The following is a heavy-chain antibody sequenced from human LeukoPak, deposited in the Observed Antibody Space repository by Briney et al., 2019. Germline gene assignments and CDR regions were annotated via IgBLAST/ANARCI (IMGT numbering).Heavy chain of an antibody. Sequence: GGSLRLSCAASGFTFSSYSMNWVRQAPGRGLEWVSSISSSSNYIYYVDSVKGRFTISKDNAKNSLFLQMNSLRAEDTAVYFCARSKPWGYCSGGSCYPTYYYYYYMDVWGKGTTVTVSS. V-gene: IGHV3-21*01. CDR3: ARSKPWGYCSGGSCYPTYYYYYYMDV. CDR1: GFTFSSYS. CDR2: ISSSSNYI. J-gene: IGHJ6*03. D-gene: IGHD2-15*01.